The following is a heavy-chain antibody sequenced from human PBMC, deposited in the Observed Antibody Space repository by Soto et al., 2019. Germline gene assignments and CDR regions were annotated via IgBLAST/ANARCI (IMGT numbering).Heavy chain of an antibody. V-gene: IGHV4-59*01. Sequence: PSETLSLTCTVSGGSISSYYWSWIRQPPGKGLEWIGYIYYSGSTNYNPSLKSRVTISVGTSKNQFSLKLSSVTAADTAVYYCARERSRGNWNDYFDYWGQGTLVTVSS. CDR1: GGSISSYY. D-gene: IGHD1-1*01. CDR2: IYYSGST. J-gene: IGHJ4*02. CDR3: ARERSRGNWNDYFDY.